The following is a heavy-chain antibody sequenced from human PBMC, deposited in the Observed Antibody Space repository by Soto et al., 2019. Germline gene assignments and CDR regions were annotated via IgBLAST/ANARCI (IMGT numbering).Heavy chain of an antibody. CDR2: ISGGGGST. Sequence: EVQLLESGGGLVQPGGTLRLSCSASGFTFSNYAMSWVRQAPGKGLEWVSAISGGGGSTYYADSVKGRFTISRDNSKNAVYLEMNSRRGEDRAVDYCAEECFYWGQGTLVTVSS. CDR3: AEECFY. V-gene: IGHV3-23*01. J-gene: IGHJ4*02. CDR1: GFTFSNYA. D-gene: IGHD3-16*01.